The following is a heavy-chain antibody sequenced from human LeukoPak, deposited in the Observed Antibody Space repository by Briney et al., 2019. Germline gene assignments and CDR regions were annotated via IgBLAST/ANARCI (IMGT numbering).Heavy chain of an antibody. CDR3: AKARDGGNYPTFDY. CDR2: ISGSGGST. CDR1: GFTFSSYA. Sequence: PGGSLRLSCAASGFTFSSYAMSWVRQAPGKGLEWVSAISGSGGSTYYADSVKDRFTISRDSSKNTVYLQMNSLRAEDTAVYYCAKARDGGNYPTFDYWGQGTLVSVSS. V-gene: IGHV3-23*01. J-gene: IGHJ4*02. D-gene: IGHD1-7*01.